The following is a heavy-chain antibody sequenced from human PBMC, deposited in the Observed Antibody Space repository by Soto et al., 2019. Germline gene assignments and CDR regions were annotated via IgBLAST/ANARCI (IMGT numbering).Heavy chain of an antibody. CDR3: ARSQGSSTSLELYYYYYYGMEV. CDR1: GGTFGSYA. CDR2: IIPIPGTA. Sequence: QVQLVQSGAEVKKPGSSVKVSCKASGGTFGSYAISWVRQAPGQGLEWMGGIIPIPGTANYAQKLQGRVTIAADESTSAAYMELSSLRSEDTAVYYCARSQGSSTSLELYYYYYYGMEVWGQGTTVTVSS. J-gene: IGHJ6*02. V-gene: IGHV1-69*01. D-gene: IGHD2-2*01.